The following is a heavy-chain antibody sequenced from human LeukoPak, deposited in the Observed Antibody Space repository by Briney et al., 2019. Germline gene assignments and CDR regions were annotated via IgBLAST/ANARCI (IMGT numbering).Heavy chain of an antibody. J-gene: IGHJ4*02. CDR1: GFTFSSYE. Sequence: PGGSLRLSRAASGFTFSSYEMNWVRQAPGKGLEWVSYISGSGSTVYYADSVRGRFTISRDNAKNSLYLQMNSLRAEDTAVYYCARAPDSSGYYHEFDYWGQGTLVTVSS. D-gene: IGHD3-22*01. CDR2: ISGSGSTV. CDR3: ARAPDSSGYYHEFDY. V-gene: IGHV3-48*03.